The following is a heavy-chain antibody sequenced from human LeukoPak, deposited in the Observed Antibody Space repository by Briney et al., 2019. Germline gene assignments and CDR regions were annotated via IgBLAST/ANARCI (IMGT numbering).Heavy chain of an antibody. Sequence: SETLSLTCAVYGGSFSGYYWSWIRQHPGKGLEWIGEINHSGSTNYNPSLKSQVTIAVDTSKNQFSLKLSSVTAADTAVYYCARGKTIGYSSSWYGRGVFDIWGQGTMVTVSS. CDR2: INHSGST. CDR3: ARGKTIGYSSSWYGRGVFDI. D-gene: IGHD6-13*01. CDR1: GGSFSGYY. J-gene: IGHJ3*02. V-gene: IGHV4-34*01.